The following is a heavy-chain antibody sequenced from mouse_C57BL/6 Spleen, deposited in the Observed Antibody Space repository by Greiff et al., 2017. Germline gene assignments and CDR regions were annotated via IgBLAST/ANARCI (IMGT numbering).Heavy chain of an antibody. CDR3: ARGKGYGNPAWFAY. J-gene: IGHJ3*01. CDR1: GFTFSDYY. CDR2: INYDGSST. Sequence: DVHLVESEGGLVQPGSSMKLSCPASGFTFSDYYMAWVRQVPEKGLEWVANINYDGSSTYYLDSLKSRFIISRDNAKNILYLQMSSLKSEDTATYYCARGKGYGNPAWFAYWGQGTLVTVSA. D-gene: IGHD2-1*01. V-gene: IGHV5-16*01.